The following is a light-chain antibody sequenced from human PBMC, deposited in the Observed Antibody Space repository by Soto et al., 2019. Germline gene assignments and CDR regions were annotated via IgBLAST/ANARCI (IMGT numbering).Light chain of an antibody. Sequence: QSVLTQPASVSGSPGQSITISCTGTSNDVGSYNLVSWYQQHPGKAPKLMIYDVTNRPSGVSNRFSGSKSGKTASLTISGLQAEDEADYHCSSYRSNSIYGFGTGTKVTVL. CDR3: SSYRSNSIYG. CDR1: SNDVGSYNL. J-gene: IGLJ1*01. CDR2: DVT. V-gene: IGLV2-14*02.